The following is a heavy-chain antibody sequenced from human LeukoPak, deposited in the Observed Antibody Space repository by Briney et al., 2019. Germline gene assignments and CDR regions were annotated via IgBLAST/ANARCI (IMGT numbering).Heavy chain of an antibody. V-gene: IGHV3-23*01. J-gene: IGHJ4*02. Sequence: GGSLRLSCAASGFTFSIYAMSWVRQAPGKGLEWVSAISGSGGSTYYADSVKGRFTISRDNSKNTLYLQMNSLRAEDTAVYYCAKGFNYDILTGCYFDYWGQGTLVTVSS. CDR3: AKGFNYDILTGCYFDY. D-gene: IGHD3-9*01. CDR2: ISGSGGST. CDR1: GFTFSIYA.